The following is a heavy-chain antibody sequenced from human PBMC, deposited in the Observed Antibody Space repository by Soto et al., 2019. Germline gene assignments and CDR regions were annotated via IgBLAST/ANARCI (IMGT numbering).Heavy chain of an antibody. D-gene: IGHD2-2*01. CDR3: ANDIIVIPGAKGFDY. CDR2: INPSGGST. V-gene: IGHV1-46*01. Sequence: ASVEVSGRVSGYTFTSSYIHWVRQAPEQGLEWMGIINPSGGSTSYAQKFQGRITITRDTSASTVYMELSSLRSEDTAVYYCANDIIVIPGAKGFDYWGQGALVIVSS. J-gene: IGHJ4*02. CDR1: GYTFTSSY.